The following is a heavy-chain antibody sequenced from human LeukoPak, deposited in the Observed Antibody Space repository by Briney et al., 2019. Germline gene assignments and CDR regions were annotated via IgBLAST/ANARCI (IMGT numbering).Heavy chain of an antibody. J-gene: IGHJ4*02. D-gene: IGHD5-18*01. CDR2: ISYDGSNK. Sequence: GGSLRLSCAASGFTFSSYGMHRVRQAPGKGLEWVAVISYDGSNKYYTDSVKGRFTISRDNSKNTLYLQMNSLRAEDTAVYYCAKENTAMALDYWGQGTLVTVSS. CDR3: AKENTAMALDY. CDR1: GFTFSSYG. V-gene: IGHV3-30*18.